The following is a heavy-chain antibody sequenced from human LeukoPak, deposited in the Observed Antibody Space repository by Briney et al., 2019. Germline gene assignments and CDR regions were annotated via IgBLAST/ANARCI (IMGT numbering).Heavy chain of an antibody. D-gene: IGHD6-13*01. J-gene: IGHJ4*02. CDR2: ISYSGGTI. CDR1: GFTFSSYT. CDR3: AGEGVAALRY. Sequence: GRSLRLSCAASGFTFSSYTMNWVRQAPGKGLEWVSYISYSGGTIYYVDSVKGRFTISRDNAKNSLYLQMNSLRAEDTAIYYCAGEGVAALRYWGQGTLVTVSS. V-gene: IGHV3-48*01.